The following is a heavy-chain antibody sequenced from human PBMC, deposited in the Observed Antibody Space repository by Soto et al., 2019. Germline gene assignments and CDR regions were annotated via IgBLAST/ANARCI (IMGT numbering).Heavy chain of an antibody. Sequence: QMQLQESGPGLVKPSETLSLKCAVSGGSISSSSYYWGWMRQSPGKAPEWIGSLFYSGSTYFNPSLKNRVSIFLDTSKNELYLTLMSVTAADTAVYYCARQLLGRMAGYVDRWGRGTLLTVSS. D-gene: IGHD7-27*01. CDR1: GGSISSSSYY. CDR2: LFYSGST. CDR3: ARQLLGRMAGYVDR. J-gene: IGHJ2*01. V-gene: IGHV4-39*01.